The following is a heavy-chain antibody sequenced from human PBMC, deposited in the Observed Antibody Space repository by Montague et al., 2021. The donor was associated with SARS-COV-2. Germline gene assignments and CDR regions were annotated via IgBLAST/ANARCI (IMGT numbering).Heavy chain of an antibody. CDR1: GVSVTDCY. V-gene: IGHV4-59*08. CDR3: VRQPHYDGLHGLPDF. CDR2: VLYNKGT. J-gene: IGHJ4*02. Sequence: SETLSLTCTVSGVSVTDCYWSWIRQPPGKGLEWVGDVLYNKGTNFNPSLKSRVAISVDTSKNQFSLRLTSVTAADTAFYYCVRQPHYDGLHGLPDFWDQGTLFTVSS. D-gene: IGHD3-16*01.